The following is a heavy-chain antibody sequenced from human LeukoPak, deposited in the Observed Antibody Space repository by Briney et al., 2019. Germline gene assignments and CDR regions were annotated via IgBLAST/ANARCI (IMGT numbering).Heavy chain of an antibody. V-gene: IGHV3-7*01. CDR2: IKYDVSEI. CDR1: GFTFSSYW. D-gene: IGHD6-13*01. CDR3: ARDIAGPGLFLDS. J-gene: IGHJ4*02. Sequence: GGSLRLSCAASGFTFSSYWMAWVRRAPGKWLEWVAYIKYDVSEIYYVDSVKGRFTISRDNAKNSLYLQMNSLRAEDTAVYYCARDIAGPGLFLDSWGQGTLVTVSS.